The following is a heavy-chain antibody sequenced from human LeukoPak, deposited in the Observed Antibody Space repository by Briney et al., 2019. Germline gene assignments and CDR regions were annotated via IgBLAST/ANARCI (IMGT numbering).Heavy chain of an antibody. CDR3: AKVNRQSGWYGSDFDY. CDR1: GFTFSSYA. Sequence: GGSLRLSCAASGFTFSSYAMSWVRQAPGKGLEWVSAISGSGGSTYYADSVKGRFTISRDNSKNTLYLQMNSLRAEDTAVYYCAKVNRQSGWYGSDFDYWGQGALVTVSS. J-gene: IGHJ4*02. V-gene: IGHV3-23*01. CDR2: ISGSGGST. D-gene: IGHD6-19*01.